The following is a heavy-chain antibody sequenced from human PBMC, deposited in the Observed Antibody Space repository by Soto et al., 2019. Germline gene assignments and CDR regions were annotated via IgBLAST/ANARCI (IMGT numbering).Heavy chain of an antibody. CDR2: MSAYSGKA. Sequence: QAQLVQSGGEVKRPGASVKVSCKASGYTLTIYGMTWVRQAPGQGLEWMGWMSAYSGKAEYAQKFQGRVSMTWNNSISTAYMELNSLSSDDTAVYYCGRGRMEDYWGQGTLVTVSS. V-gene: IGHV1-8*01. J-gene: IGHJ4*02. CDR3: GRGRMEDY. D-gene: IGHD1-1*01. CDR1: GYTLTIYG.